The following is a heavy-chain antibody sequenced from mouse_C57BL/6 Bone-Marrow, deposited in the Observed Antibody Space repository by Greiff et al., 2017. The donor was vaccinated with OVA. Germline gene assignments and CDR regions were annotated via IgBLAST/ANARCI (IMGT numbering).Heavy chain of an antibody. CDR1: GFTFSSYA. CDR3: TRGYYDYEGFDY. Sequence: EVMLVESGAGLVKPGGSLKLSCAASGFTFSSYAMSWVRQTPEKRLEWVAYISSGGDYIYYADTVKGRFTISRDNARNTLYLQMSILKSEDTAMYYCTRGYYDYEGFDYWGQGTTLTVSS. J-gene: IGHJ2*01. CDR2: ISSGGDYI. V-gene: IGHV5-9-1*02. D-gene: IGHD2-4*01.